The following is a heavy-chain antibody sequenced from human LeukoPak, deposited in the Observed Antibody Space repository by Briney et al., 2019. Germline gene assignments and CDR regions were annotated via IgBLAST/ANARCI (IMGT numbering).Heavy chain of an antibody. J-gene: IGHJ6*02. CDR3: ARDRYGYGSGTYGMDV. CDR1: GGSISRGGYS. D-gene: IGHD3-10*01. Sequence: SQTLSLTCAVSGGSISRGGYSWRWIRQPPGKGLEWLGYIYHSGSTSYNPSLKSRVTISVDRSKNQFSLKLSSVTAADTAVYYCARDRYGYGSGTYGMDVLGQGTTVTVSS. CDR2: IYHSGST. V-gene: IGHV4-30-2*01.